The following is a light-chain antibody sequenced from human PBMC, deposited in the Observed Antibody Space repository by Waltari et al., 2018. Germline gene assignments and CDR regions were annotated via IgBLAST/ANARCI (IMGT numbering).Light chain of an antibody. CDR2: GAS. CDR1: QSVSANY. Sequence: IVLTPSPGTLSLSPGERATLSCRASQSVSANYLAWYQQKPGQAPRLLIYGASNRATGIPDRFRGSGSGTDFSLTISRVEPEDFAVYYCQQYGSSPPAFGQGTRLEIK. CDR3: QQYGSSPPA. J-gene: IGKJ5*01. V-gene: IGKV3-20*01.